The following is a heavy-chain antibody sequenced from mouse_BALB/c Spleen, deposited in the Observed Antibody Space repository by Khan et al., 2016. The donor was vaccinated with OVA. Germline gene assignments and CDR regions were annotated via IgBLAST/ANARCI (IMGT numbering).Heavy chain of an antibody. Sequence: QVQLQQSGAELVRPGTSVKVSCKASGYAFTDYLIEWVKQRPGQGLEWIGVINPGSGNTNYNEKFKDRATLTADKSSNTAYMQLSSLTSDDSAVYCCARGGYGTLAYWGQGTPVTVSA. D-gene: IGHD2-1*01. CDR2: INPGSGNT. CDR1: GYAFTDYL. J-gene: IGHJ3*01. V-gene: IGHV1-54*01. CDR3: ARGGYGTLAY.